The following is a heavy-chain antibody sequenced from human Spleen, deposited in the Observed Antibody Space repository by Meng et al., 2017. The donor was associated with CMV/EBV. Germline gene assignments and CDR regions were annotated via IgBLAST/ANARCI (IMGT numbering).Heavy chain of an antibody. CDR3: ARSITMIGGVGY. CDR1: GGSISSGDYY. J-gene: IGHJ4*02. V-gene: IGHV4-30-4*08. CDR2: IYYSGST. Sequence: QVRLQKSVPGLVKPSQTLSLTCTVSGGSISSGDYYWSWIRQPPGKGLEWIGYIYYSGSTYYNPSLKSRVTISVDTSKNQFSLKLSSVTAADTAVYYCARSITMIGGVGYWGQGTLVTVSS. D-gene: IGHD3-10*01.